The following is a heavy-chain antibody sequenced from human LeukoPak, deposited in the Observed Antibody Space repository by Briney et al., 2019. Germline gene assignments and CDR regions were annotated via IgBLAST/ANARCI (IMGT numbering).Heavy chain of an antibody. J-gene: IGHJ1*01. D-gene: IGHD5-24*01. CDR3: ADLRRDGYERYFQH. V-gene: IGHV4-59*01. Sequence: SGPTLVKPSETLSLTCTVSGGSISSYYWSWIRQPPGKGLEWIGYIYYSGSTNYNPSLKSRVTISVDTSKNQFSLKLSSVTAADTAMYYCADLRRDGYERYFQHWGQGTLVTVSS. CDR1: GGSISSYY. CDR2: IYYSGST.